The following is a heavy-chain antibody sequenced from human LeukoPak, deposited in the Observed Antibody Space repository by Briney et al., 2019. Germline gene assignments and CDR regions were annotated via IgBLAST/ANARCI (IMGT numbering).Heavy chain of an antibody. D-gene: IGHD5-12*01. Sequence: TGGSLRLSCAASGLTFISYWMRWVRQAPGKGLEWVANIKQDGSEKYYVDSVKGRFTISRDNAKKSLYLQMNSLRAEDTAVYYCARILIGYVGAFDIWGQGTMVTVSS. CDR2: IKQDGSEK. CDR1: GLTFISYW. J-gene: IGHJ3*02. V-gene: IGHV3-7*01. CDR3: ARILIGYVGAFDI.